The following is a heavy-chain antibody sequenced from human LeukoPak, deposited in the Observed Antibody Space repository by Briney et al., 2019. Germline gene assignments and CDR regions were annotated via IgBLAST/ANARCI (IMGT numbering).Heavy chain of an antibody. CDR3: ARRYSNYFFDY. CDR1: GYSITSGYY. Sequence: SETLSLTCAVSGYSITSGYYWAWIRQPPGKGLEWIGNIYHSGSTYYNPSLKSRVTVSVDASKNQFSLKLSSVTAADTAVYYCARRYSNYFFDYWGQGTLVTVSS. D-gene: IGHD4-11*01. J-gene: IGHJ4*02. CDR2: IYHSGST. V-gene: IGHV4-38-2*01.